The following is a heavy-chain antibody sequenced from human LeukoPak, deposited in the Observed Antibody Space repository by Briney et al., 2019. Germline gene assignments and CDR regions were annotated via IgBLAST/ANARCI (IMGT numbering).Heavy chain of an antibody. V-gene: IGHV4-61*02. J-gene: IGHJ5*02. CDR2: IYTSGST. CDR3: ARGTYYDFWSGYFQNNWFHP. D-gene: IGHD3-3*01. Sequence: SETLSLTCTVSGGSISSGSYYWSWIRQPAGKGLEWIGRIYTSGSTNYNPSLKSRVTISVDTSKNQFSLKLSSVTAADTAVYYCARGTYYDFWSGYFQNNWFHPWGQGTLVTVSS. CDR1: GGSISSGSYY.